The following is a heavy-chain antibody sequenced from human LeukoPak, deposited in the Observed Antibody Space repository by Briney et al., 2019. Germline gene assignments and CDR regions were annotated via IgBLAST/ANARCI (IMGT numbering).Heavy chain of an antibody. CDR1: GFTFSSYE. J-gene: IGHJ4*02. V-gene: IGHV3-48*03. Sequence: PGGSLRLSGAASGFTFSSYEMNWVRQPPGRGLEWVSYIISSGSTIYYADSVKGRFTISRDNAKNSLYLQMNSLRAEDTAVYYCAREAVAGFGYWGQGTLVTVSS. CDR2: IISSGSTI. D-gene: IGHD6-19*01. CDR3: AREAVAGFGY.